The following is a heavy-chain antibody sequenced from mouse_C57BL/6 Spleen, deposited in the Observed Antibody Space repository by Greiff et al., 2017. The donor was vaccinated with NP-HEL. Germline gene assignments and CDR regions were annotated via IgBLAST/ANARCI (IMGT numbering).Heavy chain of an antibody. D-gene: IGHD1-1*01. Sequence: EVQGVESGGDLVEPGGSLKLSCAASGFTFSSYGMSWVRQTPDKRLEWVATISSGGSYTYYPDSVKGRFTISRDNAKNTLYLQMSSLKSEDTAMYYCASQVVATEGFAYWGQGTLVTVSA. CDR2: ISSGGSYT. J-gene: IGHJ3*01. CDR1: GFTFSSYG. CDR3: ASQVVATEGFAY. V-gene: IGHV5-6*01.